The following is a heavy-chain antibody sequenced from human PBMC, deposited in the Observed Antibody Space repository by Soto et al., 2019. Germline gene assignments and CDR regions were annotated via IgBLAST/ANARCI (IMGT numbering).Heavy chain of an antibody. CDR3: AKHYTSGVAANWFDT. CDR2: ISYDGSNK. V-gene: IGHV3-30*18. J-gene: IGHJ5*02. D-gene: IGHD6-19*01. Sequence: GGSLRLSCAASGFTFSSYGMHWVRQAPGKGLEWVAVISYDGSNKYYADSVKGRFTISRDNSKNTLYLQMNSLRAEDTAVYYSAKHYTSGVAANWFDTWGQGTLVTVSS. CDR1: GFTFSSYG.